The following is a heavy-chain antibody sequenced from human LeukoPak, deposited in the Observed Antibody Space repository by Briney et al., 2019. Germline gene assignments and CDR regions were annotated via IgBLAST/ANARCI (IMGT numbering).Heavy chain of an antibody. J-gene: IGHJ6*03. D-gene: IGHD1-26*01. V-gene: IGHV3-30*04. Sequence: GGSLRLSCAASGFTFSSYAMHWVRQAPGRGLEWVALISYDGSNKYYADSVKGRFTISRDHSKNTLYLQMNSLRAEDTAVYYRARDPAGIVGTTGYYMDVWGKGTTVTVSS. CDR3: ARDPAGIVGTTGYYMDV. CDR1: GFTFSSYA. CDR2: ISYDGSNK.